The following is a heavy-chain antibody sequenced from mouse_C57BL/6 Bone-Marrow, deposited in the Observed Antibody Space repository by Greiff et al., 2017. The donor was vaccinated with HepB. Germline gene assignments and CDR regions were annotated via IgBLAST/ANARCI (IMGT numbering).Heavy chain of an antibody. CDR1: GFTIKNTY. CDR2: IDPANGNT. Sequence: EVQLQQSVAELVRPGASVKLSCTASGFTIKNTYMHWVKQRPEQGLEWIGRIDPANGNTKYAPKFQGKATITADTSSNTAYLQLSSLTSEDTAIYYCARSITGTPWFAYWGQGTLVTVSA. J-gene: IGHJ3*01. V-gene: IGHV14-3*01. CDR3: ARSITGTPWFAY. D-gene: IGHD4-1*01.